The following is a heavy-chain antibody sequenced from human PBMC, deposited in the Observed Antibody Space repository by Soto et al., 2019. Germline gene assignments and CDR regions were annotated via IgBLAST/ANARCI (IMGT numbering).Heavy chain of an antibody. D-gene: IGHD5-12*01. V-gene: IGHV5-51*01. J-gene: IGHJ3*02. CDR2: IYPGDSDT. Sequence: GESLKISCKGSGYSFTSYWIGWVRQMPGKGLEWMGIIYPGDSDTRYSPSFQGQVTISADKSISTAYLQWSSLKASDTAMYYCARRRGRYSGYEYDAFDIWGQGTMVTVSS. CDR3: ARRRGRYSGYEYDAFDI. CDR1: GYSFTSYW.